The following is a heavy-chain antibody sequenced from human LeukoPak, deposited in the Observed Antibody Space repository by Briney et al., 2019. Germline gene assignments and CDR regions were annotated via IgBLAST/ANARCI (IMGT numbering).Heavy chain of an antibody. J-gene: IGHJ4*02. V-gene: IGHV3-9*03. CDR2: ISWNSGSI. CDR1: GFTFDDYA. CDR3: AKGKVDIVATVFDY. Sequence: SLRLSCAASGFTFDDYAMHWVRQAPGKGPEWVSGISWNSGSIGYADSVKGRFTISRDNAKNSLYLQMNSLRAEDMALYYCAKGKVDIVATVFDYWGQGTLVTVSS. D-gene: IGHD5-12*01.